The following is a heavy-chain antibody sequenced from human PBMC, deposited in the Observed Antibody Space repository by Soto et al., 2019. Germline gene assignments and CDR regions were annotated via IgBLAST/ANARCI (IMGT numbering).Heavy chain of an antibody. V-gene: IGHV4-34*01. D-gene: IGHD5-12*01. CDR1: GGSFSGYY. CDR3: VRGAQYGGSSTTNTHYFDY. CDR2: INHSGST. Sequence: SETLSLTCAVYGGSFSGYYWSWIRQPPGKGVEWIGEINHSGSTNYNPSLKSRVTISVDTSKNQFSLKLSSVPAADTAMYYCVRGAQYGGSSTTNTHYFDYWGQVSLVTV. J-gene: IGHJ4*02.